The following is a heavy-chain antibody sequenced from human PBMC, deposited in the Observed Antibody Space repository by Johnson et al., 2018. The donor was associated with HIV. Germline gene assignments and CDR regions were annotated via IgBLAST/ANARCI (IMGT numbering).Heavy chain of an antibody. V-gene: IGHV3-30-3*02. CDR3: AKRATVVSGSPSDAFDI. CDR2: ISYDGSNK. D-gene: IGHD4-23*01. CDR1: GFTFSSYA. Sequence: QVQLVESGGGVVQPGRSLRLSCAASGFTFSSYAMHWVRQAPGKGLEWVAVISYDGSNKYYADSVKGRFTTSRDTSKNTLYLQMNSLRPEDTAVYYCAKRATVVSGSPSDAFDIWGQGTMVTVSS. J-gene: IGHJ3*02.